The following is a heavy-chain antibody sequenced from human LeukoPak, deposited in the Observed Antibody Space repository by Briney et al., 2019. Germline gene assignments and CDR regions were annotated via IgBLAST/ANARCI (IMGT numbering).Heavy chain of an antibody. Sequence: PSETLSLTCTVSGGSISGYYWSWSRQPPGKGVEWIGNLYYMRGAWYKSSLKSRVTTSVDTSRNEFSLKLSSVTAADTAVYYCARITMVRGVSFRYYYGMDVWGQGTTVTVSS. J-gene: IGHJ6*02. V-gene: IGHV4-59*12. CDR3: ARITMVRGVSFRYYYGMDV. CDR1: GGSISGYY. CDR2: LYYMRGA. D-gene: IGHD3-10*01.